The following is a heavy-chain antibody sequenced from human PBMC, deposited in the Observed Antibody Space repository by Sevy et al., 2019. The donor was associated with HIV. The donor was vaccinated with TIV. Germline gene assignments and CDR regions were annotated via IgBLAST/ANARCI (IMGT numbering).Heavy chain of an antibody. CDR3: TRGRYTYVPFDY. CDR2: IRTKAYGGTT. J-gene: IGHJ4*02. D-gene: IGHD3-10*02. V-gene: IGHV3-49*03. CDR1: GFTFGGYA. Sequence: GGSLRLSCTASGFTFGGYAMNWFRQAPGKGLEWVGFIRTKAYGGTTEYAASVKGRFTISRDDSKSIAYLQMNSLKTEDTAVYYCTRGRYTYVPFDYWGQGTLVTVSS.